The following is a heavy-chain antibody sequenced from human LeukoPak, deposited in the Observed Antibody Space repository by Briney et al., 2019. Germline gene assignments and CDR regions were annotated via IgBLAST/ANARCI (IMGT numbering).Heavy chain of an antibody. V-gene: IGHV5-51*01. Sequence: GESLKISCKGSGYSFTSYWIGWVRQMPGEGLGWMGIIYPGDSDARHSPSFQGQLTISADRSISTASLQWTSLKASDTAMYYCARVPGIFGVPENWFDPWGQGTLVTVSS. CDR3: ARVPGIFGVPENWFDP. D-gene: IGHD3-3*01. CDR2: IYPGDSDA. CDR1: GYSFTSYW. J-gene: IGHJ5*02.